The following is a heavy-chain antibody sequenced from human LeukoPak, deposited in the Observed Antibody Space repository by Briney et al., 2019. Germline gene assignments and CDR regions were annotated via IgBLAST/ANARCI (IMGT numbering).Heavy chain of an antibody. CDR3: TRESEVRYNWFDP. CDR2: TYYRSKWYT. V-gene: IGHV6-1*01. Sequence: QTLSLTCAILGDSVSSNNAAWNWIRQSPSRGLEWLGRTYYRSKWYTDYALSVRSRIIINPDTSKNQFSLQLNSVTLEDTAVYYCTRESEVRYNWFDPWGQGTLVTVSS. J-gene: IGHJ5*02. D-gene: IGHD4/OR15-4a*01. CDR1: GDSVSSNNAA.